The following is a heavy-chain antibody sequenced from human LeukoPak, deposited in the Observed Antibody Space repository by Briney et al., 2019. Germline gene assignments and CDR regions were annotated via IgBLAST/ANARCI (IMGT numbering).Heavy chain of an antibody. V-gene: IGHV3-13*01. CDR2: IGTAGDT. D-gene: IGHD3-22*01. CDR1: GFTFSSYD. J-gene: IGHJ4*02. CDR3: ARDRVIMIDPYFDY. Sequence: GGSLRLSCAASGFTFSSYDMHWVRQATGKGLEWVSAIGTAGDTYYPGSVKGRFTISRENAKNSLYLQMNSLRAGDTAVYYCARDRVIMIDPYFDYWGQGTLVTVSS.